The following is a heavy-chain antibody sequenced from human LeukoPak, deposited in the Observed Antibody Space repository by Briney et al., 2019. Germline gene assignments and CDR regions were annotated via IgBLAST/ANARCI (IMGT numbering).Heavy chain of an antibody. Sequence: PSETLSLTCSVSGHSISSGYYWGWIRQPPGKGLEWIGTMYHRGSTYYNPSLKSRVTMSGDTSKNHFSLKLSSVIAADAAVYYCARHRGDNSNPRYYFYYMTSGAKGPRSPSP. CDR2: MYHRGST. D-gene: IGHD4-11*01. J-gene: IGHJ6*03. CDR3: ARHRGDNSNPRYYFYYMTS. CDR1: GHSISSGYY. V-gene: IGHV4-38-2*01.